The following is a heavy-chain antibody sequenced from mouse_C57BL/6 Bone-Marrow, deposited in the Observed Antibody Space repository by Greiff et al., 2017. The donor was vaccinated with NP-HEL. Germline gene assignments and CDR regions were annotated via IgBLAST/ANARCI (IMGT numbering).Heavy chain of an antibody. CDR1: GFTFSDYY. Sequence: EVKLMESGGGLVQPGGSLKLSCAASGFTFSDYYMYWVRQTPEKRLEWVAYISNGGGSTYYPDTVKGRFTISRDNAKNTLYLQMSRLKSEDTAMYYCARRGLHWYFDVWGTGTTVTVSS. CDR3: ARRGLHWYFDV. V-gene: IGHV5-12*01. J-gene: IGHJ1*03. CDR2: ISNGGGST.